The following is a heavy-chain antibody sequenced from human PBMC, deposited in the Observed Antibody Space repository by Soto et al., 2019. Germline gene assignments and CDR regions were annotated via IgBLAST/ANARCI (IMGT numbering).Heavy chain of an antibody. Sequence: GGSLRLSCAASGFSFSISPMHWVRQAPGEGPEWVALISYDGTNKFYADSVKGRFTISRDNSKSTLYLQVDSLRPEDAAVYYCARDPKTSGGQHWAFNYFDSWGQGTLVTVSS. J-gene: IGHJ4*02. D-gene: IGHD7-27*01. CDR1: GFSFSISP. CDR2: ISYDGTNK. CDR3: ARDPKTSGGQHWAFNYFDS. V-gene: IGHV3-30-3*01.